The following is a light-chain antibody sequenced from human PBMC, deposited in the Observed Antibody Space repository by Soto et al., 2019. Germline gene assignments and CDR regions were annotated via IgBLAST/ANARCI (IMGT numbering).Light chain of an antibody. CDR2: GAS. CDR3: HQLNSLPIP. V-gene: IGKV1-9*01. CDR1: QGISSF. Sequence: IQLTQSPSSLSASVGDRVTITCRASQGISSFLAWYQQKPGKAPKLLIYGASTLQSGVPSRFSGSGSGTDFTLTIGSLQPEDFATYYCHQLNSLPIPFGPGTKVDIK. J-gene: IGKJ3*01.